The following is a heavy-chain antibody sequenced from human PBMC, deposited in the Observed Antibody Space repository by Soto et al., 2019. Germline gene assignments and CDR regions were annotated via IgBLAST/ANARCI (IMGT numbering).Heavy chain of an antibody. CDR1: GYTFTSYY. CDR2: INPSGGST. D-gene: IGHD3-3*01. CDR3: ARTYYDFWSGYYLDYYYGMDV. V-gene: IGHV1-46*01. Sequence: ASVKVSCKASGYTFTSYYMHWVRQAPGQGLEWMGIINPSGGSTSYAQKFQGRVTMTRDTSTSTVYMELSSLRSEDTAVYYCARTYYDFWSGYYLDYYYGMDVWGQGTTVTVSS. J-gene: IGHJ6*02.